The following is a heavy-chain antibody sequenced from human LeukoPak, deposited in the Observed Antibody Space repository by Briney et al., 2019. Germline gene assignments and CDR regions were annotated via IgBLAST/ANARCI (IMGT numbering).Heavy chain of an antibody. CDR3: AREGRGYYGDFDY. CDR2: IRSDGSTI. CDR1: GFTFSDYD. D-gene: IGHD3-22*01. J-gene: IGHJ4*02. Sequence: GGSLRLSCSAAGFTFSDYDMNWIRQAPGKGLEWVSYIRSDGSTIYDADSVKGRFFISRDNGRNSLYLQMNSLRAEDTAVYYCAREGRGYYGDFDYWGQGTLVTVSS. V-gene: IGHV3-11*01.